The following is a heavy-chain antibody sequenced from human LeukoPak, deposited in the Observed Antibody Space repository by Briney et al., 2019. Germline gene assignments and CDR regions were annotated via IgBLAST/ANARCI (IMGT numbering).Heavy chain of an antibody. CDR2: IYSGGST. D-gene: IGHD2-2*02. CDR3: ARDRAPVVPAAIRYYYYYMDV. Sequence: PGGSLRLSCAASGFTVSSNYMSWVRQAPGKGLEWVSVIYSGGSTYYADSVKGRFTISRDNSKNTLYLQMNSLRSEDTAVYYCARDRAPVVPAAIRYYYYYMDVWGKGTTVTVSS. CDR1: GFTVSSNY. J-gene: IGHJ6*03. V-gene: IGHV3-53*05.